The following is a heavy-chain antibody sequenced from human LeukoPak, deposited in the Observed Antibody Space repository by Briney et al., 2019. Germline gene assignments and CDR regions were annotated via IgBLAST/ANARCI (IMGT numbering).Heavy chain of an antibody. Sequence: SETLSLTCTVSGGSISTYYWTWIRQPAGKGLEWIGRFYNSRTNTYNPPLKSRVTMSVDTSKSQFSLKLSSVTAADTAVYYCARSGILIGGVIVDAFDIWGQGAVVTVSS. CDR2: FYNSRTN. V-gene: IGHV4-4*07. J-gene: IGHJ3*02. CDR3: ARSGILIGGVIVDAFDI. D-gene: IGHD3-16*02. CDR1: GGSISTYY.